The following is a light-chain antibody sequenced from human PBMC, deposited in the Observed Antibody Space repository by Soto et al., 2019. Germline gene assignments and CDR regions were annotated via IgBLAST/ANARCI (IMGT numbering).Light chain of an antibody. V-gene: IGKV1-5*01. J-gene: IGKJ3*01. CDR2: DAS. Sequence: DIQMTQSPSTLSASVGDRVTITCRASQSIGRSLAWYQQNPGKAPKLLIFDASSLESGVPSRFSGSGSGTEFTLTISSLQPDDFATYYCQHYNDFLLIFGPGTTVDIK. CDR1: QSIGRS. CDR3: QHYNDFLLI.